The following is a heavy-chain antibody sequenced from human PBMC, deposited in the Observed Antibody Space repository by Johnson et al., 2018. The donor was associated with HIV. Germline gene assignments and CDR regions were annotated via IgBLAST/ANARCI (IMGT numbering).Heavy chain of an antibody. V-gene: IGHV3-30*04. CDR1: GFTFNNYA. CDR2: IGYDGSNK. Sequence: QVQLVESGGGVVQPGRSLRLSCAASGFTFNNYAMHWVRQAPGKGLEWVAVIGYDGSNKYYADSVKGRFTISRDNSKNTLYLQMNSLRAEDTAVYYCARVPNDAFDIWGQGTMVTVSS. J-gene: IGHJ3*02. CDR3: ARVPNDAFDI.